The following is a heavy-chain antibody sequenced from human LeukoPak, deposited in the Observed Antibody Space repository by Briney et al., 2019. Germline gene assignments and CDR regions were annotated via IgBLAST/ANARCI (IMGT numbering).Heavy chain of an antibody. D-gene: IGHD2-2*01. CDR2: IHYSGST. V-gene: IGHV4-59*08. CDR3: ARHVQRRSTSRGWFDP. Sequence: SETLSLTCTVSGGSITNYYWTWIRQPPGKGLEWIGYIHYSGSTNYNPSLKSRVTISVDTSKNQFSLKLSSVTAADTAVYYCARHVQRRSTSRGWFDPWGQGTLVTVSS. J-gene: IGHJ5*02. CDR1: GGSITNYY.